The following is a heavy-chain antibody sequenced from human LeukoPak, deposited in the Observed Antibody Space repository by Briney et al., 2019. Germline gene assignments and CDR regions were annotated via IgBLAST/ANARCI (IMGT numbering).Heavy chain of an antibody. J-gene: IGHJ3*02. Sequence: GGSLRLSCAASGFTFSSYSMNWVRQAPGKGLEWVSSISTSSIYIYYADSVKGRFTISRGNAKNSLYLQMNSLRAEDTAVYYCARAGDMTTVTTDAFDIWGQGTMVTVSS. D-gene: IGHD4-17*01. CDR2: ISTSSIYI. CDR1: GFTFSSYS. V-gene: IGHV3-21*01. CDR3: ARAGDMTTVTTDAFDI.